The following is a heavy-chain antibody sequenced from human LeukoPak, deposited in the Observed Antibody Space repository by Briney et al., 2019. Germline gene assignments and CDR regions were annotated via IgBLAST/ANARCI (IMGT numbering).Heavy chain of an antibody. Sequence: PSETLSLTCTVSGGSISSGSSYWSWIRQPAGKGLEWIGRIYTSGSTNYNPSLKSRVTISVDTSKNQFSLKLSCVTAADTAVYYCARGPYCSSSSPIPCAFDIWGQGTMVTVSS. V-gene: IGHV4-61*02. CDR3: ARGPYCSSSSPIPCAFDI. D-gene: IGHD2-2*01. J-gene: IGHJ3*02. CDR1: GGSISSGSSY. CDR2: IYTSGST.